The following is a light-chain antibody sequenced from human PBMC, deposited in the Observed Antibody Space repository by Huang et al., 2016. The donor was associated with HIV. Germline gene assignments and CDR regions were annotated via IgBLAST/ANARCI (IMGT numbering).Light chain of an antibody. V-gene: IGKV3-15*01. CDR1: ESILRN. J-gene: IGKJ2*01. CDR3: QQYNKWPPYT. CDR2: AAS. Sequence: VMTQSPATLSVSPGERATLSCRASESILRNLAWYQQRPGQPPRLLSYAASVRLPGIPDRFRGSGSGTEFSLTISSLQSEDFAVYYCQQYNKWPPYTYGQGTKLEIK.